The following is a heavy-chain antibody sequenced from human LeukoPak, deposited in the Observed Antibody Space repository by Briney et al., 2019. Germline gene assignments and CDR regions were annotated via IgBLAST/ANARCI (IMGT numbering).Heavy chain of an antibody. J-gene: IGHJ3*02. CDR2: IYYSGST. CDR3: ARDQVAGVAFDI. Sequence: SETLSLTCTVSGGSISSYYWSWIRQPPGKGLEWIGYIYYSGSTNYNPSLKSRVTISVDTSKNQFSLKLSSVTAADTAMYYCARDQVAGVAFDIWGQGTMVTVSS. V-gene: IGHV4-59*01. CDR1: GGSISSYY. D-gene: IGHD6-19*01.